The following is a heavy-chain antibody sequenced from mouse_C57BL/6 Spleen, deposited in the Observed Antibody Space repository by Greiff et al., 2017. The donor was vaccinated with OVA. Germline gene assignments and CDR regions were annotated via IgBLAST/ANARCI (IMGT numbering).Heavy chain of an antibody. J-gene: IGHJ4*01. CDR3: ARWDDGYCYYAMDY. CDR2: IYPGSGST. Sequence: VQLQQPGAELVKPGASVKMSCKASGYTFTSYWITWVKQRPGQGLEWIGDIYPGSGSTNYNEKFKSQATLTVDTSSSTAYMQLSRLTTEDAAVDYSARWDDGYCYYAMDYWGQGTSVTVSS. D-gene: IGHD2-3*01. V-gene: IGHV1-55*01. CDR1: GYTFTSYW.